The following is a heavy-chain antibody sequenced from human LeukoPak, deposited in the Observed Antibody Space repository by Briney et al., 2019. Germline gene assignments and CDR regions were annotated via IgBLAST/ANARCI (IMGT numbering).Heavy chain of an antibody. J-gene: IGHJ4*02. V-gene: IGHV1-2*02. Sequence: ASVKVSCKASGYTFTVYYMHWVRQAPGQGLEWMGWINPNSGGTNYAQNFQGRVTMTRDTSISTAYMELSRLRSDDAAVYYCARTYYYDSSVDYWGQGTLVTVSS. D-gene: IGHD3-22*01. CDR2: INPNSGGT. CDR3: ARTYYYDSSVDY. CDR1: GYTFTVYY.